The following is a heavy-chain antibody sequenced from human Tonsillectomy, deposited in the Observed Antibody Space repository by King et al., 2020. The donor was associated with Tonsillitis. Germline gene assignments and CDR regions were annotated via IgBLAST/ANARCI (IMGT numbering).Heavy chain of an antibody. Sequence: VQLVESGGGLVQPGGSLRLSCAASEFTFSSYWMSWVRQAPGKGLEWVANIRQDGSEKYYVDSVKGRFTISRDNTKNSLYLQMNSLRAEDTAVYYCARGGGPGDPFDYWGQGTLVTVSS. CDR2: IRQDGSEK. D-gene: IGHD3-16*01. V-gene: IGHV3-7*03. CDR1: EFTFSSYW. CDR3: ARGGGPGDPFDY. J-gene: IGHJ4*02.